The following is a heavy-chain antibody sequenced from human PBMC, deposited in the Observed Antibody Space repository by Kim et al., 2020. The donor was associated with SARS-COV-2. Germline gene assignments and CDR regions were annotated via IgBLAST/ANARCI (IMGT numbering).Heavy chain of an antibody. D-gene: IGHD3-9*01. CDR2: IVTSETTK. V-gene: IGHV3-48*02. Sequence: GGSLRLSCAASGFTFSSYTMNWVRQAPGKGLEWVSHIVTSETTKYYADSVKGRFTVSRDNGKHSLFLQMNSLRDEDTGVYYCARSDIPYYYGMDVWGQGT. J-gene: IGHJ6*02. CDR3: ARSDIPYYYGMDV. CDR1: GFTFSSYT.